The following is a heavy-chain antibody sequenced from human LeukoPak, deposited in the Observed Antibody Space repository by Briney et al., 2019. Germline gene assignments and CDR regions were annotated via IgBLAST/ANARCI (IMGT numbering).Heavy chain of an antibody. CDR3: ARGGPDYYYYYMDV. CDR1: GGSISSGSYY. J-gene: IGHJ6*03. CDR2: IYTSGST. Sequence: SQTLSLTCTVSGGSISSGSYYWSWSRQPAGKGLEWIGRIYTSGSTNYNPSLKSRVTISVDTSKNQFSLKLSSVTAADTAVYYCARGGPDYYYYYMDVWGKGTTVTVSS. V-gene: IGHV4-61*02.